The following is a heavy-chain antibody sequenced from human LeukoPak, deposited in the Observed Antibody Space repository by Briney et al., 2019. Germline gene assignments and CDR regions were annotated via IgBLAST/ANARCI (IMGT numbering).Heavy chain of an antibody. Sequence: PGGSLRLSCAASGFTFSSYAMSWVRQAPGKGLEWVSAISGSGGSTYYADSVKGRFTISRDNSKNTLYLQMNSLRAEDTAVYYCARDGDDIVSTGHKCVDVWGQGTTVTVSS. CDR2: ISGSGGST. CDR3: ARDGDDIVSTGHKCVDV. CDR1: GFTFSSYA. V-gene: IGHV3-23*01. D-gene: IGHD5/OR15-5a*01. J-gene: IGHJ6*02.